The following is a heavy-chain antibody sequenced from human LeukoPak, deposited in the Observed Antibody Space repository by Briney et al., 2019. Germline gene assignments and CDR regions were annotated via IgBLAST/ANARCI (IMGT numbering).Heavy chain of an antibody. J-gene: IGHJ6*04. Sequence: GGSLRLSCVSSGFTFSNYWMEWVRQAPGKGLEWVASINEDGSGKFSVGSVKDRITISRDNTRNSLDLQINSLTVEDTAIYYCARDDGDVWGTGTTVTVSS. CDR3: ARDDGDV. CDR2: INEDGSGK. CDR1: GFTFSNYW. V-gene: IGHV3-7*01.